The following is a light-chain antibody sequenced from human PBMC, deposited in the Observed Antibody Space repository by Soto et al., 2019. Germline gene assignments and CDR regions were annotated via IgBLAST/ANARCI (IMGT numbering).Light chain of an antibody. CDR1: NSDVGSYNL. V-gene: IGLV2-23*01. CDR3: CSYAGSSVWV. Sequence: QSVLTQPASVSGSPGQSITISCTGSNSDVGSYNLVSWYQQHPGQAPKLMIYEGSKRPSGVSNRLSGSKSGNTASLTISGLQAEDEADYYCCSYAGSSVWVFGGGTQLTVL. CDR2: EGS. J-gene: IGLJ3*02.